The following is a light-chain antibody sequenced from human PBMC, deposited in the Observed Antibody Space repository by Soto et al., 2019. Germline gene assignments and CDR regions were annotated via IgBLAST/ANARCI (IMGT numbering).Light chain of an antibody. J-gene: IGLJ1*01. CDR1: SGDIGDYNC. Sequence: QSALTQPASVSGSPGQSITISCVGTSGDIGDYNCVSWYQQHPGKVPKVIIYDVSNRPSGVSYRFSGTKSGNTASLTVSGLQAEDEAVYYCCSYTRSGNLIFGTGTRSPS. CDR3: CSYTRSGNLI. V-gene: IGLV2-14*01. CDR2: DVS.